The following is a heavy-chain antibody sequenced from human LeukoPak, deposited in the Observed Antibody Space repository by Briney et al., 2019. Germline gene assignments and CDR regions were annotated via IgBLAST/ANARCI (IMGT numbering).Heavy chain of an antibody. CDR3: ACRDLTSTWSLP. D-gene: IGHD6-13*01. J-gene: IGHJ5*02. CDR1: GYSFTNYW. V-gene: IGHV5-51*01. Sequence: GESLKISCQGFGYSFTNYWIGWVRQMPGKGMEWMGVIYPGGSRIRYNPSFQGQVTISVDKSISTAYLQWVSLKASDTAMYYCACRDLTSTWSLPWGQGTLVTVSS. CDR2: IYPGGSRI.